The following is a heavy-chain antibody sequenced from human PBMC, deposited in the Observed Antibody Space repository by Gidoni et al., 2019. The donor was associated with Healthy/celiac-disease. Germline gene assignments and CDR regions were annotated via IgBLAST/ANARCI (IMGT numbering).Heavy chain of an antibody. J-gene: IGHJ6*02. V-gene: IGHV4-39*01. CDR1: AGSISSSSYY. D-gene: IGHD2-2*01. CDR2: IYYSGST. CDR3: ASQPVPLGYYYYGMDV. Sequence: QLQLQESGPGLVKPSETLSLTCTGSAGSISSSSYYWGWIRQPPGKGLEWIGSIYYSGSTYYNPSLKSRVTISVDTSKNQFSLKLNSVTAADTAVYYCASQPVPLGYYYYGMDVWGQGTTVTVSS.